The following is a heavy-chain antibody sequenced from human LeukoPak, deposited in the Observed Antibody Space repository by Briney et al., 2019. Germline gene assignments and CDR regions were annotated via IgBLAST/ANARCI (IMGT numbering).Heavy chain of an antibody. CDR3: ARDPTSTSYWELDY. D-gene: IGHD1-26*01. CDR1: GYTLIGYY. CDR2: INPNSGDT. V-gene: IGHV1-2*02. J-gene: IGHJ4*02. Sequence: ASVKVSCKASGYTLIGYYIHWVRQAPGQGLEWMGWINPNSGDTNYAQNFQGRVTMTRDTSISTAYMELSRLTSDDTALYFCARDPTSTSYWELDYWGQGTLVTVSS.